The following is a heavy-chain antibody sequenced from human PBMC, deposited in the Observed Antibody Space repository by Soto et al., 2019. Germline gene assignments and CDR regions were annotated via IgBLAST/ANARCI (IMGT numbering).Heavy chain of an antibody. CDR3: AREITGVRGWTVETFGY. CDR1: GYSFTSYG. CDR2: ISAYNGNT. J-gene: IGHJ4*02. D-gene: IGHD6-19*01. Sequence: EASVKVSCKASGYSFTSYGISWVRQAPGQGLEWMGWISAYNGNTNYAQKLQGRVTMTTDTSTSTAYMELRSLRSDDTAVYYCAREITGVRGWTVETFGYWGQGALVTVSS. V-gene: IGHV1-18*01.